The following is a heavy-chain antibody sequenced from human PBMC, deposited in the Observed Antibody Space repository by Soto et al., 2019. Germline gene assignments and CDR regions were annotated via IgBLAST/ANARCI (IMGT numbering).Heavy chain of an antibody. J-gene: IGHJ4*02. CDR1: GGSISRYY. D-gene: IGHD3-22*01. CDR2: IYYSGST. V-gene: IGHV4-59*01. CDR3: ARVDSRGYFPPYLDY. Sequence: SGTLSLTCTVSGGSISRYYWSWIRQPPGKGLEWIGDIYYSGSTNYNPSLKSRVTISVDTSKTQFSLKLSSVTAADTAVYYCARVDSRGYFPPYLDYWGEGTLVTVSS.